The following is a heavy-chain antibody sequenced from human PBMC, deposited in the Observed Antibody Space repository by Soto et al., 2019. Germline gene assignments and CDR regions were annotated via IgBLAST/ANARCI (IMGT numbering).Heavy chain of an antibody. J-gene: IGHJ4*02. V-gene: IGHV4-61*01. CDR1: GGSVSSGSYY. CDR3: ARGAYNYAYDY. CDR2: IYYTGTT. D-gene: IGHD5-18*01. Sequence: QVQLQESGPGRVKPSETLSLTCTVSGGSVSSGSYYWTWIRQPPGKGLEWIGYIYYTGTTNYNPSLKSRVTISADTSKNQFSLKLSSLTAADTAVYYCARGAYNYAYDYWGQGTLVTVSS.